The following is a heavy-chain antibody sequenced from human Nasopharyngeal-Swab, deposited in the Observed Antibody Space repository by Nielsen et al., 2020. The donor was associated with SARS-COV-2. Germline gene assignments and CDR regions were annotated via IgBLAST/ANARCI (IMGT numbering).Heavy chain of an antibody. J-gene: IGHJ4*02. CDR3: ARRVGYCSGGSCYFDY. Sequence: GESLKISCKGSGYSFTSYWIGWVRQIPGKGLEWMGIIYPVDSDTRYSPSFQGQVTISADKSISTAYLQWSSLKASDTAMYYCARRVGYCSGGSCYFDYWGQGTLVTVSS. D-gene: IGHD2-15*01. CDR2: IYPVDSDT. V-gene: IGHV5-51*01. CDR1: GYSFTSYW.